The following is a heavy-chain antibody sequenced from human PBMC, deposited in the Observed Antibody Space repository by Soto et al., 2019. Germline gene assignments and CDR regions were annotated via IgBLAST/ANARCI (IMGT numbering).Heavy chain of an antibody. CDR2: ISNSGGHT. V-gene: IGHV3-23*01. CDR3: AKGYHNYGGYSDY. D-gene: IGHD4-17*01. Sequence: GGSLSLSCAASGFTFSNYAMNWVRQAPGKGLEWVSTISNSGGHTYYADSVKGRFTISRDNSKSTLNLQMHSLRAEDTAIYYCAKGYHNYGGYSDYWGQGTLVTVSS. CDR1: GFTFSNYA. J-gene: IGHJ4*02.